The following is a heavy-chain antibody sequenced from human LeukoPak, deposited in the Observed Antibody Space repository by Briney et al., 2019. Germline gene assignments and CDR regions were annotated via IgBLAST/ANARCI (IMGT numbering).Heavy chain of an antibody. V-gene: IGHV4-59*11. CDR3: ASGFIPGYFDY. J-gene: IGHJ4*02. D-gene: IGHD2-21*01. CDR1: GGSISSHY. Sequence: PSETLSLTCTVSGGSISSHYWSWIRQPPGKGLEWIGYIYYSGSTNYNPSLKSRVTILVDTSKNQSSLKLSSVTAADTAVYYCASGFIPGYFDYWGQGTLVTVSS. CDR2: IYYSGST.